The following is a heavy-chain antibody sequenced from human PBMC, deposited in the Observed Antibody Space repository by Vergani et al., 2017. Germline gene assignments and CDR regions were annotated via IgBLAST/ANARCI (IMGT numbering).Heavy chain of an antibody. CDR3: AKDLCTSSGGGWFDP. CDR1: GFTSDGYA. CDR2: ISWNSNSI. Sequence: EVQLEESGGGLVLPGRSLRLSCVASGFTSDGYAMHWVRQAQGKGLEWVSGISWNSNSIGYADSVKGRFTISRDNAKNSLYLQMNSLRAEDTALYYCAKDLCTSSGGGWFDPWGQGTLVTVSS. J-gene: IGHJ5*02. D-gene: IGHD6-6*01. V-gene: IGHV3-9*02.